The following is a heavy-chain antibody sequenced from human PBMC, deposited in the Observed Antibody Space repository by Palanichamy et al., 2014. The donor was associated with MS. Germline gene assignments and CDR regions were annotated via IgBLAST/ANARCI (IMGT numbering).Heavy chain of an antibody. CDR2: IWYDGSNK. Sequence: QVQLVESGGGVVQPGRSLRLSCAASGFTFSSYGMHWVRQAPGKGLEWVAVIWYDGSNKYYADSVKGRFTISRDNSKNTLYLQMNSLRAEDTAVYYCAREPEDYGYFDYWGQGTLVTVSS. V-gene: IGHV3-33*01. J-gene: IGHJ4*02. CDR3: AREPEDYGYFDY. D-gene: IGHD4-17*01. CDR1: GFTFSSYG.